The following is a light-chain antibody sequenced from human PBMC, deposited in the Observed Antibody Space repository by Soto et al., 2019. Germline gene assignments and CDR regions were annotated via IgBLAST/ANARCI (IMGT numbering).Light chain of an antibody. V-gene: IGKV3-11*01. CDR3: QQFSSYPLT. CDR2: DAS. J-gene: IGKJ4*01. Sequence: EIVLTQSPGTLSLSPGERATLSCRASQSVSSYLAWYQQKPGQAPRLLIYDASNRATGIPARFSGSGSGTDFTLTISRLEPEDFAVYYCQQFSSYPLTFGGGTKVDI. CDR1: QSVSSY.